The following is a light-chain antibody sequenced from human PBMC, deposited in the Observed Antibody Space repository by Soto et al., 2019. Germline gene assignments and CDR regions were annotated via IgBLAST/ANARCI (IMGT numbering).Light chain of an antibody. Sequence: QSALTQPRSVSGSPGQSVTISCTGTSSDVGGYKYVSWYQQHPGKAPKLMIYDVNKRPSGVPDRFSGSKSGNTASLTISGLQAEDQADYYCCACAGSRAFFGGGTKLNVL. J-gene: IGLJ2*01. V-gene: IGLV2-11*01. CDR3: CACAGSRAF. CDR2: DVN. CDR1: SSDVGGYKY.